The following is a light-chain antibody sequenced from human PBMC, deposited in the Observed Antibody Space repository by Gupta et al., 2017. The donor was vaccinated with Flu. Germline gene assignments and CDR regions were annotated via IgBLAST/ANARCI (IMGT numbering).Light chain of an antibody. J-gene: IGLJ3*02. CDR1: SSNIGNNA. V-gene: IGLV1-36*01. CDR2: YDD. Sequence: QSVLTQPPSVSAAPRQRVTISCSGSSSNIGNNAVNWYQQLPGKAPKLLIYYDDLLPSGVSDRFSGSKSGTSASLAISGLQAEDEADYYCAAWDDSRNGLVFGGGTKLTVL. CDR3: AAWDDSRNGLV.